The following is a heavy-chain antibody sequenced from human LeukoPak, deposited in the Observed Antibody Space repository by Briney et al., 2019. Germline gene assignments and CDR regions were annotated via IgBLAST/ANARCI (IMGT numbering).Heavy chain of an antibody. Sequence: SETLSLTCTVSGGSISSGDYYWSWVRQPPGKGLEWIGYVYYSGSTEYNPSLKSRVIISIDTSKIQFSLQLNSMTAADTAVYYCARGRDFWSGYSFDYWGQGTLVTVSS. CDR2: VYYSGST. CDR1: GGSISSGDYY. D-gene: IGHD3-3*01. CDR3: ARGRDFWSGYSFDY. J-gene: IGHJ4*02. V-gene: IGHV4-61*08.